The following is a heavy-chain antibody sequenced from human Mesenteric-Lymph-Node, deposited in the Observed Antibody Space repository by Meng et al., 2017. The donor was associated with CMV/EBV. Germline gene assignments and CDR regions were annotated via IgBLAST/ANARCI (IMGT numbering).Heavy chain of an antibody. V-gene: IGHV1-18*01. CDR2: ITTYNGNT. J-gene: IGHJ6*02. CDR1: GYTITSSD. CDR3: AREKTDYDVSSGRYRIRYGLDV. D-gene: IGHD3-3*01. Sequence: ASVKVSCKASGYTITSSDISWVRQAPGQGLEWMGWITTYNGNTNYAQNFQGRVTLTTDTSTNTAYMELRSLRADDTAVYYCAREKTDYDVSSGRYRIRYGLDVWGQGTTVTVSS.